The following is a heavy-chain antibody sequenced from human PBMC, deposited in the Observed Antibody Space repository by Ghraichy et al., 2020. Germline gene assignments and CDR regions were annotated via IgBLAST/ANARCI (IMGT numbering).Heavy chain of an antibody. CDR2: ISGSGGST. CDR1: GFTFSSYA. J-gene: IGHJ2*01. V-gene: IGHV3-23*01. CDR3: AKDGQNYYDTTEYWYFNL. Sequence: GGSLRLSCAASGFTFSSYAMSWVRQAPGKGLEWVSSISGSGGSTYYADSVKGRFTISRDNSKNTLYLQMNILRAEDTAIYYCAKDGQNYYDTTEYWYFNLWGRGTLVTVSS. D-gene: IGHD3-22*01.